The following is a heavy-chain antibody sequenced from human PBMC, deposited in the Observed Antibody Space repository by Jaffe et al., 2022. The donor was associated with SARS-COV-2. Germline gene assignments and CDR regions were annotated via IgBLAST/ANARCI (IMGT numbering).Heavy chain of an antibody. Sequence: QVQLVQSGAEVKKPGASVKVSCKASGYTFTSYYMHWVRQAPGQGLEWMGIINPSGGSTSYAQKLQGRVTMTRDTSTSTVYMELSSLRSEDTAVYYCARDPGYYDSSGYPTDAFDIWGQGTMVTVSS. CDR2: INPSGGST. J-gene: IGHJ3*02. CDR3: ARDPGYYDSSGYPTDAFDI. V-gene: IGHV1-46*04. CDR1: GYTFTSYY. D-gene: IGHD3-22*01.